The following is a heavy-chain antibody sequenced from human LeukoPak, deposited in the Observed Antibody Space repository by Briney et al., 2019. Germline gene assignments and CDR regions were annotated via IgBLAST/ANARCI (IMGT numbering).Heavy chain of an antibody. CDR1: GGSISSYY. D-gene: IGHD5-18*01. CDR3: ARDWTMGYSYGGGYSDY. CDR2: IYTSGST. Sequence: PSETLSLTCTVSGGSISSYYWRWIRQPPGKGLEWIGRIYTSGSTNYNPSPKSRVIIIVNKSKNQFSLELSSVTAADTAVYYCARDWTMGYSYGGGYSDYWGQGTLVTVSS. V-gene: IGHV4-4*07. J-gene: IGHJ4*02.